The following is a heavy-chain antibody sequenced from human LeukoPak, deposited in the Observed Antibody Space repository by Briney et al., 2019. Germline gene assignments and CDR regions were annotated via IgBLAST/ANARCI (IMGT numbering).Heavy chain of an antibody. CDR3: ARTVEYCSSTSCYFDY. Sequence: GGSLRLSCAASGFTFSSYSMNWVRQAPGKGLEWVSSISSSSSYIYYADSVKGRFTISRDNAKNSLYLQMNSLRAEDTAVYYCARTVEYCSSTSCYFDYWGQGTLLTVSS. D-gene: IGHD2-2*01. V-gene: IGHV3-21*01. CDR2: ISSSSSYI. J-gene: IGHJ4*02. CDR1: GFTFSSYS.